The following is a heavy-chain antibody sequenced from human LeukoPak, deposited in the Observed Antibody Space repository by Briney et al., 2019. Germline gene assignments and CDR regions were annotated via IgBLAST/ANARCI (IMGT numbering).Heavy chain of an antibody. V-gene: IGHV3-48*03. CDR3: ARDLWGIAARLPDGAFDI. D-gene: IGHD6-6*01. CDR1: GFTFSSYE. J-gene: IGHJ3*02. Sequence: GGSLRPSCAASGFTFSSYEMSWVRQAPGKGLEWVSYISSSGSTIYYADSVKGRFTISRDNAKNSLYLQMNSLRAEDTAVYYCARDLWGIAARLPDGAFDIWGQGTMVTVSS. CDR2: ISSSGSTI.